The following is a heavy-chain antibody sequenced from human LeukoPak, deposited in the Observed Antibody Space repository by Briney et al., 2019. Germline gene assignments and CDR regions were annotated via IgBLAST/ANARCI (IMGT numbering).Heavy chain of an antibody. Sequence: GGSLRLSCVASKFAFNSYSMNWFRQAPGKGLEWVASITSGSKYIFYGDSVKGRFTISRDNAENSLFLQMNSLRAEDTGVYYCARDEETVAGLSGFDLWGQGTLVTVSS. CDR2: ITSGSKYI. CDR1: KFAFNSYS. V-gene: IGHV3-21*01. J-gene: IGHJ4*02. CDR3: ARDEETVAGLSGFDL. D-gene: IGHD6-19*01.